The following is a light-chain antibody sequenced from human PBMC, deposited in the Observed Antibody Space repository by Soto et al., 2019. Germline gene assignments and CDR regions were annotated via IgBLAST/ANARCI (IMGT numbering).Light chain of an antibody. Sequence: IQLTQSPSSLSASVGDRVTITCRASQGISSYLAWYQQKPGKAPKLLIYGAYTLERGVPFRFRGSGSGTDFTLSISSVQPEDFATYDCQQLNTYPITCGQGTRLEIK. CDR1: QGISSY. CDR3: QQLNTYPIT. CDR2: GAY. V-gene: IGKV1-9*01. J-gene: IGKJ5*01.